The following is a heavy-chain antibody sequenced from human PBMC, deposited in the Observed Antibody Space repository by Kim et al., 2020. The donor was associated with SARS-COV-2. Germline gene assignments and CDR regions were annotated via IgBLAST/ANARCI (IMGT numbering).Heavy chain of an antibody. Sequence: TRYADPVKGRFTISRDNAKNTLYLKMNSLRAEDTAVYYCASLAVATSNDYWGQGTLVTVSS. CDR2: T. J-gene: IGHJ4*02. CDR3: ASLAVATSNDY. D-gene: IGHD6-19*01. V-gene: IGHV3-74*01.